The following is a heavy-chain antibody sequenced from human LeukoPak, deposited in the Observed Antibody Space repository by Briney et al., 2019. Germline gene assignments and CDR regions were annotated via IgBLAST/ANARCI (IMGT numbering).Heavy chain of an antibody. J-gene: IGHJ4*02. CDR2: ISAHNGYT. CDR1: GYPFTSYG. CDR3: ASDMTYEVDY. V-gene: IGHV1-18*01. Sequence: ASVKVTCKASGYPFTSYGISWVRQAPGQGLEWMGWISAHNGYTNYAQKLQGRVTMTTDTSTSTVYMELRSLTSDDTDVYYCASDMTYEVDYWGQGTLVTVSS. D-gene: IGHD5-12*01.